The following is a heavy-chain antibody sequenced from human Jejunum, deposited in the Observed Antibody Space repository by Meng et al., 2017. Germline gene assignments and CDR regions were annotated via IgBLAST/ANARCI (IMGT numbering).Heavy chain of an antibody. CDR2: MSFDGSKI. J-gene: IGHJ4*02. CDR1: GFTFSSYG. V-gene: IGHV3-30*03. CDR3: AFGVCGSNCYYLES. Sequence: QVQLVESGGGVVQPGGSLRPSCAASGFTFSSYGMYWVRQAPGKGLEWVALMSFDGSKIFYGDSVRGRFTISRDNSKNTLYLQMNSLRAEDTAVYYCAFGVCGSNCYYLESWGQGTLVTVSS. D-gene: IGHD3-22*01.